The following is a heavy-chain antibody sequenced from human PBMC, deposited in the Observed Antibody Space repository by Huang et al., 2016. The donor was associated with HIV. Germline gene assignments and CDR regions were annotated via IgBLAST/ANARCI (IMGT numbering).Heavy chain of an antibody. CDR3: ARGAVRYFDRGGTRYYGMDV. CDR1: GGSFSGYY. J-gene: IGHJ6*02. D-gene: IGHD3-9*01. Sequence: QVQLQQWGAGLLKASETLSLTCAVYGGSFSGYYWSWIRQPPGKGVEWIGEINHRGSTNCNPSRKSRVTISVDTSKNQFSLKLSSVTAADTAVYCCARGAVRYFDRGGTRYYGMDVWGQGTTVTVSS. CDR2: INHRGST. V-gene: IGHV4-34*02.